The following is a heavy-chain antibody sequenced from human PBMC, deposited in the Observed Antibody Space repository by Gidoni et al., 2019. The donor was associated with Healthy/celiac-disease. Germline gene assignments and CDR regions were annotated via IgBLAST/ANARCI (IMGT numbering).Heavy chain of an antibody. CDR1: GFTVSSNY. J-gene: IGHJ4*02. V-gene: IGHV3-66*01. CDR2: IYSGGST. D-gene: IGHD6-13*01. CDR3: ARGGVQPAMRGVIDY. Sequence: EVQLVESGGGLVQPGGSLRLSCAASGFTVSSNYMSWVRQAPGKGLEWVSVIYSGGSTYYADSVKGRFTISRDNSKNTLYLQMNSLRAEDTAVYYCARGGVQPAMRGVIDYWGQGTLVTVSS.